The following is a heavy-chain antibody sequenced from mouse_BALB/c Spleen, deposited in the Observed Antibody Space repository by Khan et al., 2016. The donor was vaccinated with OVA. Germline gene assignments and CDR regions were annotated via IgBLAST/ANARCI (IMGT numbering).Heavy chain of an antibody. CDR1: GYTFSDYY. V-gene: IGHV1-77*01. J-gene: IGHJ3*01. CDR2: ISPGSGDT. D-gene: IGHD1-2*01. CDR3: ARMNYFGYTFAY. Sequence: QVQLKESGAELARPGASVKLSCKASGYTFSDYYINWVKQRTGQGLEWIGEISPGSGDTYYNEKFKGKATLTADKSSSTAYMQLSSLPSEASAVYFCARMNYFGYTFAYWGQGTLVTVSA.